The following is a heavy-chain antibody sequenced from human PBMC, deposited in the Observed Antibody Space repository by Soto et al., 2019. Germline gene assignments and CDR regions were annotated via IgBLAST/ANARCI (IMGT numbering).Heavy chain of an antibody. CDR3: SLLTTGGSGGY. J-gene: IGHJ4*02. D-gene: IGHD4-4*01. CDR2: ISGSGGST. V-gene: IGHV3-23*01. CDR1: GFTFSSYA. Sequence: EVQLLESGGGLVQPGGSLRLSCAASGFTFSSYAMSWVRQAPGNGLEWVSAISGSGGSTYYADSVKGRFTISRDNSKNTLYLQMNSLRAEDTAVYYCSLLTTGGSGGYWGQGTLVTVSS.